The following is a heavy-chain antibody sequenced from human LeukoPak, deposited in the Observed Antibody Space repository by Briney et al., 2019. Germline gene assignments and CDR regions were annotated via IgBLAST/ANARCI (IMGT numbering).Heavy chain of an antibody. V-gene: IGHV4-34*01. CDR1: GGSFSGYY. CDR3: ARGRYYDSSGYFDY. J-gene: IGHJ4*02. D-gene: IGHD3-22*01. Sequence: SETLSLTCAVYGGSFSGYYWSWIRQPPGKGLEWIGEINHSGSTNYNPSLKSRVTISVDTSKNQFSLKLSSVTAADTAVYYCARGRYYDSSGYFDYWGQGTLVTVSS. CDR2: INHSGST.